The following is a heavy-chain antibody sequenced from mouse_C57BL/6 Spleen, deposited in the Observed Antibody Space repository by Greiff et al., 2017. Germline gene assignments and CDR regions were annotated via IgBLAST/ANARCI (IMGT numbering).Heavy chain of an antibody. J-gene: IGHJ3*01. V-gene: IGHV1-54*01. CDR3: AKGDYGFAY. Sequence: QVQLQQSGAELVRPGTSVKVSCKASGYAFTNYLIEWVKQRPGQGLEWIGVINPGSGGTNYNEKFKGKATLTADKSSSTAYMQLSSLTSEDSAVCFCAKGDYGFAYWGQGTLVTVSA. CDR2: INPGSGGT. CDR1: GYAFTNYL. D-gene: IGHD2-4*01.